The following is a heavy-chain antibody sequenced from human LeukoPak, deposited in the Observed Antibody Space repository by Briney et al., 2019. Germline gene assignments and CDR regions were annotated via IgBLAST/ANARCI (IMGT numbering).Heavy chain of an antibody. CDR1: GIIVNNND. V-gene: IGHV3-66*01. CDR3: ARDDSNHYYDY. D-gene: IGHD2-15*01. CDR2: VYSGGTT. J-gene: IGHJ4*02. Sequence: GGSLRLSCAASGIIVNNNDMSWVRQAPGKGLEWVSIVYSGGTTYYADSVKGRFTISRDNSINTVYLQMNSLRAEDTALYYCARDDSNHYYDYWGQGTLVTVSS.